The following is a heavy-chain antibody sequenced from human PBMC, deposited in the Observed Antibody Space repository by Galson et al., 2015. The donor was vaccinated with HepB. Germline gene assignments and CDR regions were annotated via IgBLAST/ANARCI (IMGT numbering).Heavy chain of an antibody. V-gene: IGHV5-10-1*01. J-gene: IGHJ5*02. D-gene: IGHD6-13*01. CDR1: GYSFTSYW. Sequence: QSGAEVKKPGESLRISCKGSGYSFTSYWISWVRQMPGKGLEWMGRIDPSDSYTNYSPSFQGHVTISADKSISTAYLQWSSLKASDTAMYYCARHGGPYSSSWYWFDPWGQGTLVTVSS. CDR3: ARHGGPYSSSWYWFDP. CDR2: IDPSDSYT.